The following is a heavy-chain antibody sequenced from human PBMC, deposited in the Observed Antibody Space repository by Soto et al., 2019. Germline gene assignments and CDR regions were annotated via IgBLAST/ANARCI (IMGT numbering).Heavy chain of an antibody. Sequence: SETLSLTCTVSGGSISSYYWSWIRQPPGKGLEWIGYIYYSGSTNYNPSLKSRVTISVDTSKNQFSLKLSSVTAADTAVYYCARTGGRYCSGGSCYDYWGQGTLVTVSS. D-gene: IGHD2-15*01. V-gene: IGHV4-59*08. J-gene: IGHJ4*02. CDR2: IYYSGST. CDR1: GGSISSYY. CDR3: ARTGGRYCSGGSCYDY.